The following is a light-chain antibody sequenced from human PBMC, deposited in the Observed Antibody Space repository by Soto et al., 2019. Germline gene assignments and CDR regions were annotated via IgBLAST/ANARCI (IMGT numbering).Light chain of an antibody. CDR2: GST. CDR3: QSYDNSLSAYV. V-gene: IGLV1-40*01. J-gene: IGLJ1*01. Sequence: QSALTQPPSLSGAPGQRVTISCTGSSSDIGAGSEVHWYQQLPGTAPKLLIFGSTNRPSGVPDRFSGSKSATSASLAITGLQAEDEADYYCQSYDNSLSAYVFGTGTKVNVL. CDR1: SSDIGAGSE.